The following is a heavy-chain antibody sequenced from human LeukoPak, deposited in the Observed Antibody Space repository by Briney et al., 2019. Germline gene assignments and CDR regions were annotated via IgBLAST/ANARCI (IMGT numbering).Heavy chain of an antibody. CDR1: GFTFSNYA. CDR2: ISYDGSNT. V-gene: IGHV3-30*03. J-gene: IGHJ5*02. Sequence: GRSLRLSCAASGFTFSNYAMHWVRQAPGKGLEWVALISYDGSNTFYGDSVKGRFTISRDNSKNTLYLEVDSLRAEDTAVYYCARDRGPQDDGSCYYYNFFDPWGQGTLVIVSS. CDR3: ARDRGPQDDGSCYYYNFFDP. D-gene: IGHD3/OR15-3a*01.